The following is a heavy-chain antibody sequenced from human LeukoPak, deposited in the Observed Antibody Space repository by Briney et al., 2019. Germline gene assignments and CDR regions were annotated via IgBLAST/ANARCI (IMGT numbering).Heavy chain of an antibody. J-gene: IGHJ4*02. V-gene: IGHV4-38-2*02. CDR1: VYSISTGYY. D-gene: IGHD1-1*01. CDR2: FYHSVST. Sequence: SESLSLTCTVSVYSISTGYYWDWIRQPPGKGLGWIGTFYHSVSTNCNPSLKSRVTISVYTSKNQFSLKLSSVTAADTAVYYCARSNWDDVFDYWGQGPLVTVYS. CDR3: ARSNWDDVFDY.